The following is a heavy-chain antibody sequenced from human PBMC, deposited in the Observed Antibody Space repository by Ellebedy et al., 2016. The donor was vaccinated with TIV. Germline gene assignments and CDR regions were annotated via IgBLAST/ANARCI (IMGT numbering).Heavy chain of an antibody. CDR1: GFTFSRYD. D-gene: IGHD3-16*01. J-gene: IGHJ6*02. CDR3: TRFEIISGGGYGMDV. Sequence: GESLKISXAASGFTFSRYDMHWVRQSTRKGLEWVASIDNAGDTYYPGSVKGRFTISRENAKNSLYLQMSSLRVEDTAVYYCTRFEIISGGGYGMDVWGQGTTVTVSS. V-gene: IGHV3-13*01. CDR2: IDNAGDT.